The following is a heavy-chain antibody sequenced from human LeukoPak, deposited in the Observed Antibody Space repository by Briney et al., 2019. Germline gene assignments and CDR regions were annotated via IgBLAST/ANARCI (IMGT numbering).Heavy chain of an antibody. CDR2: IYYSGST. CDR3: ARHLRGEQQLSGFDY. CDR1: GGSISSYY. J-gene: IGHJ4*02. D-gene: IGHD6-13*01. V-gene: IGHV4-59*08. Sequence: SETLSLTCTVSGGSISSYYWSWIRQPPGKGLEWIGYIYYSGSTKYNPSLRSRVTISADTSKNQFSLKLSSVTAADTAVYYCARHLRGEQQLSGFDYWGQGTPVTVSS.